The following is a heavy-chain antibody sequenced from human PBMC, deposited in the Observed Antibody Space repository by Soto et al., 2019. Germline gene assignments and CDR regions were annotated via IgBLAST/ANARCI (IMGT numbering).Heavy chain of an antibody. CDR3: AREPLYYDFWSPDWFDP. D-gene: IGHD3-3*01. V-gene: IGHV3-48*03. J-gene: IGHJ5*02. Sequence: GGSLRLSCAASGFTFSSYEMNWVRQAPGKGLEWVSYISSSGSTIYYANSVKGRFTISRDNAKNSLYLRMNSLRAEDTAVYYCAREPLYYDFWSPDWFDPWGQGTLVTVSS. CDR1: GFTFSSYE. CDR2: ISSSGSTI.